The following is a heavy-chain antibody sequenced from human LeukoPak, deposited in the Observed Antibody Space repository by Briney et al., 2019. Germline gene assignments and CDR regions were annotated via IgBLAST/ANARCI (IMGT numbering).Heavy chain of an antibody. J-gene: IGHJ4*02. V-gene: IGHV3-23*01. CDR1: GFTFSSHA. Sequence: GGSLRPSCAASGFTFSSHAMSWVRQTPGKGPEWVSSISAGSGSRHYAESVKGRFTISRDNSKNTLYLQMNSLRAEDTAVYFCVYYDSSGYYYGRLRYWGQGTPVTVSS. CDR3: VYYDSSGYYYGRLRY. CDR2: ISAGSGSR. D-gene: IGHD3-22*01.